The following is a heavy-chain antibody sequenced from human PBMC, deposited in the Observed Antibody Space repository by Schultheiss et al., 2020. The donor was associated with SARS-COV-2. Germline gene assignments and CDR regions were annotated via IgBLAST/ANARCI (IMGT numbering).Heavy chain of an antibody. D-gene: IGHD6-19*01. Sequence: SQTLSLTCTVSGGSISSSSYYWGWIRQPPGKGLEWIGSIYYSGSTYYNPSLKSRVTISVDTSKNQFSLKLSSVTAADTAVYYCARQLSSGWYGYYFDYWGQGTLVTVSS. J-gene: IGHJ4*02. CDR3: ARQLSSGWYGYYFDY. CDR2: IYYSGST. CDR1: GGSISSSSYY. V-gene: IGHV4-39*01.